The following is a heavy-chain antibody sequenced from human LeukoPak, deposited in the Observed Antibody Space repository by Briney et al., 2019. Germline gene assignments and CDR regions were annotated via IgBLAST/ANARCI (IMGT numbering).Heavy chain of an antibody. Sequence: SETLSLTCTVSGGSISTDNCYWGWIRQPPGKGLEWIGSIYYNGNTYYNPSLKSRVTISVDTSKNQFSLKVNSVTAADTAVYYCARSGTIHYYYYYMDVWGKGTTVTVSS. CDR2: IYYNGNT. V-gene: IGHV4-39*07. D-gene: IGHD1-1*01. CDR3: ARSGTIHYYYYYMDV. J-gene: IGHJ6*03. CDR1: GGSISTDNCY.